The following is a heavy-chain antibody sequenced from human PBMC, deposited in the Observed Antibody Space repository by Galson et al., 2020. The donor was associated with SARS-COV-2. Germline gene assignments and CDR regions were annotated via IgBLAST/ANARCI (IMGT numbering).Heavy chain of an antibody. J-gene: IGHJ5*02. V-gene: IGHV1-46*03. CDR2: INPSGGST. CDR1: GYTFTSYY. Sequence: ASVKVSCKASGYTFTSYYMHWVRQAPGQGLEWMGIINPSGGSTSYAQKFQGRVTMTRDTSTSTVYMELSSLRSEDTAVYYCARSSSLITIFGVEENWFDPWGQGTLVTVSS. D-gene: IGHD3-3*01. CDR3: ARSSSLITIFGVEENWFDP.